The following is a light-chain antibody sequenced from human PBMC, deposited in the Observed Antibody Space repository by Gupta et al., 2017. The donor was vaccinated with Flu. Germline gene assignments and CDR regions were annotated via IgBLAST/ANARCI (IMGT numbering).Light chain of an antibody. J-gene: IGLJ2*01. V-gene: IGLV2-8*01. CDR2: EVS. Sequence: QSALTQPPSASGSPGPSVTISCTGTSSDVGGYNYVSWYQQHPGKAPKLMIYEVSKRPSGAPGRFSGSKAGNTASLTVSVLTEEDAADFYCSSYAGSNNVVFGGGTKLTVL. CDR3: SSYAGSNNVV. CDR1: SSDVGGYNY.